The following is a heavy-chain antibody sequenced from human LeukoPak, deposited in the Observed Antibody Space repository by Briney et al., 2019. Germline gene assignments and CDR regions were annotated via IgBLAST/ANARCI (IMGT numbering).Heavy chain of an antibody. CDR3: AKANSDYYYYYMDV. J-gene: IGHJ6*03. D-gene: IGHD2/OR15-2a*01. Sequence: QTGGSLRLSCAASGFTFSSYGMHWVRQAPGKGLEWVAFIRYDGSNKYYADSVKGRFTISRDNSKNTLYLQMNSLRAEDTAVYYCAKANSDYYYYYMDVWGKGTTVTVSS. CDR1: GFTFSSYG. CDR2: IRYDGSNK. V-gene: IGHV3-30*02.